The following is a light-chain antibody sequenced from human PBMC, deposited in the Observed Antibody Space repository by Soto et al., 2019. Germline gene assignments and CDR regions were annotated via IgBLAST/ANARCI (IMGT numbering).Light chain of an antibody. CDR1: QSIDTRF. CDR3: QQYHSSRT. Sequence: EIVLTQSPGTLSLSPGERATLSCRASQSIDTRFLAWYQQKPGQAPRHLIYGISTRVNDIPDRFSGSGSGTDFTLTIRRLVAEDFAVYYCQQYHSSRTFGQGTKVEMK. V-gene: IGKV3-20*01. J-gene: IGKJ1*01. CDR2: GIS.